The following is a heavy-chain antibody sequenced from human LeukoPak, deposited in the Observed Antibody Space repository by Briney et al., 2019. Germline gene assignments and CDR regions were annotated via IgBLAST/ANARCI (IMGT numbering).Heavy chain of an antibody. CDR3: ARYYCTTATCYHFDY. J-gene: IGHJ4*02. D-gene: IGHD2-2*01. Sequence: SETLSLTCTVSGGSISSYYWSWIRQPPGKGLEWIGCIYSSGSTNYNPSLKSRVTMSVDTSKNQFSLKLTSVTAADTAVYYCARYYCTTATCYHFDYWGQGTLVTVYS. V-gene: IGHV4-59*08. CDR1: GGSISSYY. CDR2: IYSSGST.